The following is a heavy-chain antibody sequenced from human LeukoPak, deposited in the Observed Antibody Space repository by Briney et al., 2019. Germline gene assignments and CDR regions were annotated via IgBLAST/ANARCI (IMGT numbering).Heavy chain of an antibody. J-gene: IGHJ4*02. Sequence: QPGGSLRLSCAASGFTFSSYGMHWVRQAPGKGLEWVAFIRYDGSNKYYADSVKGRFTISRDNSKNTLYLQMNSLRAEDTAVYYCAKDLSAYSNGFDYWGQGTLVTVSS. CDR1: GFTFSSYG. D-gene: IGHD6-25*01. CDR2: IRYDGSNK. V-gene: IGHV3-30*02. CDR3: AKDLSAYSNGFDY.